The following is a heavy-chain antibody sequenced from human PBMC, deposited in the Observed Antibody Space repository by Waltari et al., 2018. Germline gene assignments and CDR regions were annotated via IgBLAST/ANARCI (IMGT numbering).Heavy chain of an antibody. CDR1: GGSISSSSYS. CDR2: IYYSGST. V-gene: IGHV4-39*07. CDR3: AGEQPHYYYYGMDV. Sequence: QLQLQESGPGLVKPSETLSLTCTVSGGSISSSSYSWGWIRQPPGKGLEWIGSIYYSGSTYYNPSLKSRVTISVDTSKNQFSLKLSSVTAADTAVYYCAGEQPHYYYYGMDVWGQGTTVTVSS. J-gene: IGHJ6*02. D-gene: IGHD6-13*01.